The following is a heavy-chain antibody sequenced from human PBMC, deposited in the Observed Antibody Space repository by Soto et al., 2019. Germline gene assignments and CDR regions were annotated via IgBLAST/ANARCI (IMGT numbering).Heavy chain of an antibody. CDR3: ARAEWELLNFDY. CDR2: IIPIFGTA. V-gene: IGHV1-69*13. J-gene: IGHJ4*02. Sequence: ASVKVSCKASGGTFSSYAISWVRQAPGQGLEWMGGIIPIFGTANYAQKFQGRVTITADESTSTAYMELSSLRSEDTAVYYCARAEWELLNFDYWGQGTLVTVSS. CDR1: GGTFSSYA. D-gene: IGHD1-26*01.